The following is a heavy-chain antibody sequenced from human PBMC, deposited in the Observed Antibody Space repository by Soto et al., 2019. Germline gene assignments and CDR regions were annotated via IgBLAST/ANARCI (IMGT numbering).Heavy chain of an antibody. D-gene: IGHD3-3*01. CDR2: IYHSGST. CDR3: ARIMSTIFGVDYYYYYMDV. J-gene: IGHJ6*03. V-gene: IGHV4-59*01. Sequence: SETLSLTCTVSGGSISSYYWSWIRQPPGKGLEWIGYIYHSGSTNYNPSLKSRVTISVDTSKNQFSLKLSSVTAADTAVYYCARIMSTIFGVDYYYYYMDVWGKGTTVTVSS. CDR1: GGSISSYY.